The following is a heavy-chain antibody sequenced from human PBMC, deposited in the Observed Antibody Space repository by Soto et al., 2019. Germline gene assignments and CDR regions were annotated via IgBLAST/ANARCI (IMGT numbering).Heavy chain of an antibody. J-gene: IGHJ5*02. CDR3: ARDKERGGYDSDFEP. D-gene: IGHD3-3*01. Sequence: EVQLLESGGGLIQPGGSLRLSCAASGFAFGTYGMGWVRQAPGKGLEWVSTITSGNTYYAASVRGRFTISRDNSENTLYLQMRSLRAEDTGLYYCARDKERGGYDSDFEPWGQGTPVTVSS. V-gene: IGHV3-23*01. CDR2: ITSGNT. CDR1: GFAFGTYG.